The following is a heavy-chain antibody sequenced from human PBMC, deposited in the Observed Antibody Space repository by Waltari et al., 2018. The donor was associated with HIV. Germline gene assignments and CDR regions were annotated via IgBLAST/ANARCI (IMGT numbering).Heavy chain of an antibody. J-gene: IGHJ6*02. V-gene: IGHV3-66*01. CDR2: IYSGGST. CDR1: GFTVSSTY. D-gene: IGHD1-20*01. CDR3: ARDQVSAPDYYYYGMDV. Sequence: EVQLVESGGGLVQPGGSLSLSCAASGFTVSSTYVSWVRQAPGKGLEWVSVIYSGGSTDYADAVKGRFTISRDNSKNTLYLQMNSLRAEDTAVYYCARDQVSAPDYYYYGMDVWGQGTTVTVSS.